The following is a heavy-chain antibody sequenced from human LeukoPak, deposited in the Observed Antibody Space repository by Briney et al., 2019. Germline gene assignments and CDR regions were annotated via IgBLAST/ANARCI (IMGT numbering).Heavy chain of an antibody. V-gene: IGHV1-69*05. CDR1: GGTFSSYA. D-gene: IGHD3-9*01. CDR3: ARGVLRYFDWLLRSLDY. Sequence: SVKVSCKASGGTFSSYAISWVRHAPGQGLEWMGGIIPIFGTVNYAQKFQGRVTITTDESTSTAYMELSSLRSEDRAVYYCARGVLRYFDWLLRSLDYWGQGTLVTVSS. J-gene: IGHJ4*02. CDR2: IIPIFGTV.